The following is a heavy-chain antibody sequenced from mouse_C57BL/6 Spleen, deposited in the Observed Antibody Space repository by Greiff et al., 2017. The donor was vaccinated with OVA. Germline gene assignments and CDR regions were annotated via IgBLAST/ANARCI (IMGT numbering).Heavy chain of an antibody. V-gene: IGHV3-6*01. Sequence: ESGPGLVKPSQSLSLTCSVTGYSITSGYYWHWIRQFPGNKLEWMGYISYDGSNNYNPSLKNRISITRDTSKNQFFLKLNSVTTEDTATYYCANYYGSSPWFAYWGQGTLVTVSA. CDR2: ISYDGSN. J-gene: IGHJ3*01. CDR3: ANYYGSSPWFAY. D-gene: IGHD1-1*01. CDR1: GYSITSGYY.